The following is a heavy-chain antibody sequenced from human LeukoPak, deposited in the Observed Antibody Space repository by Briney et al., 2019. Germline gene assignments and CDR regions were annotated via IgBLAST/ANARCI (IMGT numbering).Heavy chain of an antibody. CDR1: GGSISSGGYS. J-gene: IGHJ6*02. Sequence: SETLSLTCAVSGGSISSGGYSWSWIRQPPGKGLEWIGYIYHSGSTYYNPSLKSRVTISVDRSKNQFSLKLSSVTAADTAVYYCAGNPRRLWFGELLPFYYYYGMDVWGQGTTVTVSS. D-gene: IGHD3-10*01. CDR2: IYHSGST. V-gene: IGHV4-30-2*01. CDR3: AGNPRRLWFGELLPFYYYYGMDV.